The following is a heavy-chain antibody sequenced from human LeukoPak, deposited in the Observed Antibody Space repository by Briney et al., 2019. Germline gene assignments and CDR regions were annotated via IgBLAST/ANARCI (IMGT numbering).Heavy chain of an antibody. V-gene: IGHV3-23*01. CDR1: GFTFSTYA. J-gene: IGHJ4*02. CDR2: ISGSGDTT. D-gene: IGHD2-8*01. CDR3: AKDRSDNNTWYAGSH. Sequence: PGGSLRLSCAASGFTFSTYAMSWVRQAPRKGLEWVSGISGSGDTTYYADSVKGRFTISRDNSRNTLYLQMSSLRAEDTAVYYCAKDRSDNNTWYAGSHWGQGTLVTVSS.